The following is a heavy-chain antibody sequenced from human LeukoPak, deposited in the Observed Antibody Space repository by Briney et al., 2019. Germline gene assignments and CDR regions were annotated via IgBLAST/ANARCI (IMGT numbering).Heavy chain of an antibody. CDR3: ARVPLRFLEPFDY. Sequence: RPSETLSLTCAVYGGFHFGYYWSWIPQPPGKERECIGEINHSGGVNYRPSLKSRVTISADSSKSQFSLKLGSVTAADTAVYYCARVPLRFLEPFDYWGQGTLVTVSS. D-gene: IGHD3-3*01. J-gene: IGHJ4*02. V-gene: IGHV4-34*01. CDR2: INHSGGV. CDR1: GGFHFGYY.